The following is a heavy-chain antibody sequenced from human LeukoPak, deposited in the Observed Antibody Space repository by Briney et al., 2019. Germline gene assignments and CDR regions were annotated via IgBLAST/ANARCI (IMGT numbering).Heavy chain of an antibody. CDR3: AREVSLFDCKPSWFDS. V-gene: IGHV3-30*04. CDR2: IAHDGNSA. J-gene: IGHJ5*01. D-gene: IGHD5/OR15-5a*01. CDR1: GFTFSSYA. Sequence: GGSLRLSCEASGFTFSSYAMHWVRQAPGKGLEWMAIIAHDGNSAVYADSVKGRLTLSRDNSKNTLYLQMNSLTAEDQAVYYYAREVSLFDCKPSWFDSGGLGALVFV.